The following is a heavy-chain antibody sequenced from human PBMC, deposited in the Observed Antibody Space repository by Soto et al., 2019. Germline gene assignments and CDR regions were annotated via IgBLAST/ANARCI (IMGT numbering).Heavy chain of an antibody. CDR3: ARVGYSSSSVDY. D-gene: IGHD6-6*01. J-gene: IGHJ4*02. V-gene: IGHV1-69*13. Sequence: SVKVSCKASGGTFSSYAISWVRQAPGQGLEWMGGIIPIFGTANYAQKFQGRVTITADESTSTAYMELSSLRSEDTAVYYCARVGYSSSSVDYWGQGTLATVSS. CDR2: IIPIFGTA. CDR1: GGTFSSYA.